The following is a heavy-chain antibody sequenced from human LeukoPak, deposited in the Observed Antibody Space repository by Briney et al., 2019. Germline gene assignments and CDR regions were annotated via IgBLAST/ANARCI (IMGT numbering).Heavy chain of an antibody. CDR2: IDHSGST. V-gene: IGHV4-30-2*01. D-gene: IGHD1-26*01. J-gene: IGHJ3*02. CDR1: GGSISSGGYG. CDR3: ASSSEAVVGATTGPWVSFDI. Sequence: NPSQTLSLTCAVAGGSISSGGYGWGWIRQPAGKGLEWIGYIDHSGSTYYNPSLKSRVTISVDRSKTQFSLKLSSVTAADTAVYYCASSSEAVVGATTGPWVSFDIWGQGTMVTVSS.